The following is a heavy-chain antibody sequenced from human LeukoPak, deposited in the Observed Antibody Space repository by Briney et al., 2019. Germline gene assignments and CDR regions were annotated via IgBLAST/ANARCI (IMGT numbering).Heavy chain of an antibody. CDR1: GYTFTGYY. D-gene: IGHD6-19*01. Sequence: ASVKVSCKASGYTFTGYYMHWVRQAPGQGLEWMGWINPNSGGTNYAQKFQGRVTMTRDTSISTAYMELSRLRSDDTAVYYCARSKERWLVRWAIEYFQHWGQGTLVTVSS. V-gene: IGHV1-2*02. CDR2: INPNSGGT. CDR3: ARSKERWLVRWAIEYFQH. J-gene: IGHJ1*01.